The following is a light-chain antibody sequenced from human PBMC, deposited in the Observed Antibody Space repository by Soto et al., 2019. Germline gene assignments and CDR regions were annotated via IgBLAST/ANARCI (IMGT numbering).Light chain of an antibody. Sequence: QSVLAQPASVSGSPGQSITISCTGTSGFVGSFSLVSWYQQHPGKAPKVMISEGNRRPSGVPDRLSGSTSVNSASLTISGLQADDEADYYCCLYIGATTDVFGTGTKLTVL. CDR1: SGFVGSFSL. J-gene: IGLJ1*01. CDR3: CLYIGATTDV. CDR2: EGN. V-gene: IGLV2-23*01.